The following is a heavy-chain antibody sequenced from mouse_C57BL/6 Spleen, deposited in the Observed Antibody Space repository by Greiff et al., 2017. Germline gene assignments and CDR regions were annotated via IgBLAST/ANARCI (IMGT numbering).Heavy chain of an antibody. CDR1: GYTFTSYW. J-gene: IGHJ2*01. Sequence: QVQLKQPGAELVKPGASVKVSCKASGYTFTSYWMHWVKQRPGQGLEWIGRIHPSDSDTNYNQKFKGKATLTVDKSSSTAYMQLSSLTSEDSAVYYCAIYGYSVYFDYWGQGTTLTVSS. V-gene: IGHV1-74*01. CDR2: IHPSDSDT. D-gene: IGHD2-2*01. CDR3: AIYGYSVYFDY.